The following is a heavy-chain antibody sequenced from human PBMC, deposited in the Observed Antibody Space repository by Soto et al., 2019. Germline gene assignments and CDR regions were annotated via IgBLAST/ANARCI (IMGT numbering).Heavy chain of an antibody. CDR1: GFTFGDYA. CDR3: TTASSYYEGYYYGMDV. Sequence: GGSLRLSCTASGFTFGDYAMSWFRQAPGKGLEWVGFIRSKAYGGTTEYAASVKGRFTISRDDSKSIAYLQMNSLKTEDTAVYYCTTASSYYEGYYYGMDVWGQGTTVTVSS. D-gene: IGHD3-22*01. CDR2: IRSKAYGGTT. V-gene: IGHV3-49*03. J-gene: IGHJ6*02.